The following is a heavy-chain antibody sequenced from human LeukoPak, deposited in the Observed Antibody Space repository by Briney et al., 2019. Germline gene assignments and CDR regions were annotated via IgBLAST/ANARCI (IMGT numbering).Heavy chain of an antibody. Sequence: GGSLRLSCAASGFTCSPCGMTWVRQAPGKGLEWVAAISSSGDSTDHADSVKGRFTISRDNSKNTVFLQMNSLRAEDTAVYYCEKKPGGYLDYWGQGTRVTVSS. V-gene: IGHV3-23*01. CDR2: ISSSGDST. CDR1: GFTCSPCG. CDR3: EKKPGGYLDY. J-gene: IGHJ4*02.